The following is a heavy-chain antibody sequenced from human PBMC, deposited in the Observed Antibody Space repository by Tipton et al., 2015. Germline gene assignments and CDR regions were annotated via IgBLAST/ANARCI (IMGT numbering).Heavy chain of an antibody. J-gene: IGHJ5*02. Sequence: GSLRLSCAASGLTFSAYWMSWVRQAPGKGLEWVANIKQDGSERSYVASVEGRFTISRDNDNSSLYLHMNSLRADDTAVYYCARHTGDFRIPMWFHPWGQGTLVTVSS. CDR3: ARHTGDFRIPMWFHP. CDR2: IKQDGSER. V-gene: IGHV3-7*05. D-gene: IGHD3-10*01. CDR1: GLTFSAYW.